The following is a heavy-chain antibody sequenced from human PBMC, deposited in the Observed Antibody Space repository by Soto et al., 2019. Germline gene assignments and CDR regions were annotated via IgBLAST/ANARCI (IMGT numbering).Heavy chain of an antibody. V-gene: IGHV1-3*01. Sequence: GASVKVSCKASGYTFTSYAIHWVRQAPGQRLEWMGWINAGNGNTKYSQKFQGRVTITRDTSASTAYMELSSLRSEDTAVYYCARVHAGYRFLEWLYHHYGMDVWGQGTTVTVSS. J-gene: IGHJ6*02. CDR3: ARVHAGYRFLEWLYHHYGMDV. CDR2: INAGNGNT. CDR1: GYTFTSYA. D-gene: IGHD3-3*01.